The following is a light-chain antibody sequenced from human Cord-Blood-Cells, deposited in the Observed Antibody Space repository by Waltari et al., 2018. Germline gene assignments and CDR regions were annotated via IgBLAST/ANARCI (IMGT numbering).Light chain of an antibody. CDR1: QSVSSY. J-gene: IGKJ4*02. V-gene: IGKV3-11*01. CDR2: DAS. CDR3: QQRSNWPPLT. Sequence: EIVLSQSPATRALSPGERATLSCRASQSVSSYLAWYPQKPGQAPRLLIYDASNRATGIPARFSGSGSGTDFTLTISSLEPEDFAVYYCQQRSNWPPLTFGGGTKVEIK.